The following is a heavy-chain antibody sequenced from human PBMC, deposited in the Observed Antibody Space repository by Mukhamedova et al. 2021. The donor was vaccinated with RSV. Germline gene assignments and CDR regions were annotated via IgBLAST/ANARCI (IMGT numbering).Heavy chain of an antibody. CDR3: AKTSGYNTYNWFDP. CDR2: IYPGDSDT. J-gene: IGHJ5*02. D-gene: IGHD5-24*01. V-gene: IGHV5-51*01. Sequence: VCQMPGKGLEYMGIIYPGDSDTRYSPSFQGQVTISADKSISTAYLQWSNLRASDTAMYFCAKTSGYNTYNWFDPWGQGTLVTVSS.